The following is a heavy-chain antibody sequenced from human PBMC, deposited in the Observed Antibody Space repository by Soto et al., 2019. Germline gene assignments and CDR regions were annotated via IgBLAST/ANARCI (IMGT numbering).Heavy chain of an antibody. Sequence: GSLRLSCAASGFTFRDHAMHWVRQAPGKGREWLAIIWNDGSNKFYAGSVQGRFTISRDNSKNTVYLQMNTLSAEDTAVYYCATDPLNDADIYALDVWGQGTTVTVSS. D-gene: IGHD4-17*01. CDR2: IWNDGSNK. V-gene: IGHV3-33*01. CDR3: ATDPLNDADIYALDV. J-gene: IGHJ6*02. CDR1: GFTFRDHA.